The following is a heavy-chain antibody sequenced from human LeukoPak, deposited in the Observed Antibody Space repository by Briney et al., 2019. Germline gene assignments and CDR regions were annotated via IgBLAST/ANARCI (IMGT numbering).Heavy chain of an antibody. Sequence: GGSLRLSCAASGFTFSSYGMHWVRQAPGKGLEWVAVISYDGSNKYYADSVKGRFTISRDNSKNTLYLQMNSLRAEDTAVYYCARGSGWPDRLAYYFDYWGQGTLVTVST. V-gene: IGHV3-30*03. J-gene: IGHJ4*02. CDR3: ARGSGWPDRLAYYFDY. CDR2: ISYDGSNK. D-gene: IGHD6-19*01. CDR1: GFTFSSYG.